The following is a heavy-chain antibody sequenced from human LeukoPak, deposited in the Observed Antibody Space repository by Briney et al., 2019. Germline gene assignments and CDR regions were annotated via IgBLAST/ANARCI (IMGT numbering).Heavy chain of an antibody. J-gene: IGHJ4*02. CDR3: ARDIGRGYSYGPFDY. CDR2: IWYDGSKK. CDR1: GFTLSLYA. Sequence: QPGRSLRLSCAASGFTLSLYAMHWVRQAPGKGLEWVALIWYDGSKKYYAGSVEGRFTISRDNSKNTLYLQMNSLRADDTAVYYCARDIGRGYSYGPFDYWGQGTLVTV. V-gene: IGHV3-33*01. D-gene: IGHD5-12*01.